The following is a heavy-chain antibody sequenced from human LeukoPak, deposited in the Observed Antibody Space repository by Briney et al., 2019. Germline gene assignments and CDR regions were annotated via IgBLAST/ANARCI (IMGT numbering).Heavy chain of an antibody. Sequence: GGSLRLSCAASGFTLSNSAMSWVRQAPGKGLEWVSAINGGNSDTNYAESVKGRFTISRDNSRNTLYLQMNSLRAEDTAVYYCAKDLLRWAFDYWGQGTLVTVSS. V-gene: IGHV3-23*01. CDR3: AKDLLRWAFDY. D-gene: IGHD2-15*01. CDR2: INGGNSDT. J-gene: IGHJ4*02. CDR1: GFTLSNSA.